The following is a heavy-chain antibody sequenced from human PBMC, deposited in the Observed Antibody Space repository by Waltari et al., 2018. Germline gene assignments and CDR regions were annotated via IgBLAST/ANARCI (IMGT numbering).Heavy chain of an antibody. J-gene: IGHJ4*02. D-gene: IGHD1-26*01. CDR1: GGTFSSYA. CDR3: ARVRGSYLLDY. Sequence: QVQLVQSGAEVKKPGSSVKVSCKASGGTFSSYAISWVRQAPGQGLEWMGGIIPICGTANYAQKFQGRVTITTDESTSTAYMELSSLRSDDTAVYYCARVRGSYLLDYWGQGTLVTVSS. CDR2: IIPICGTA. V-gene: IGHV1-69*01.